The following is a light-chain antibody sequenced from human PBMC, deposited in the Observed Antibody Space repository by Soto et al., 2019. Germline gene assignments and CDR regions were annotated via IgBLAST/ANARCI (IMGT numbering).Light chain of an antibody. V-gene: IGLV1-40*01. J-gene: IGLJ1*01. CDR2: GDS. Sequence: QSALTLPPSVSGAPGQRVTISCTGSSSNIGAGYHVHWYQQLPGAAPKLLIFGDSNRPSGVPDRFSGSKSGTSASLAITGLQADDEADYYCQPDDSRMRGSYVLGTGTKVTVL. CDR3: QPDDSRMRGSYV. CDR1: SSNIGAGYH.